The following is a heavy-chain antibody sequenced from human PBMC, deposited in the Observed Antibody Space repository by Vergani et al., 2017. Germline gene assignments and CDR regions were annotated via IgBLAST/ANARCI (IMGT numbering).Heavy chain of an antibody. V-gene: IGHV4-39*01. CDR1: GGSISSSSYY. CDR3: ARLDIAVAGTIGY. Sequence: QLQLQESGPGLVKPSETLSLTCTVSGGSISSSSYYWGWIRQPPGKGLEWIGSIYYSGSTYYNPSLKSRVTISVDTSNNQVSLKLTSVTAADTAVYYCARLDIAVAGTIGYWGQGTLVTVSS. D-gene: IGHD6-19*01. CDR2: IYYSGST. J-gene: IGHJ4*02.